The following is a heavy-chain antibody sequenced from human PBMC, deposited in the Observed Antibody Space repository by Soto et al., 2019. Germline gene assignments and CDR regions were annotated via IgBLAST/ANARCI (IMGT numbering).Heavy chain of an antibody. V-gene: IGHV4-34*01. D-gene: IGHD3-22*01. J-gene: IGHJ3*02. CDR3: AGPYDSSGYYDAFDI. Sequence: SETLSLTCAVYCGSFSGYYWSWIRQPPGKGLEWIGEINHSGSTNYNPSLKSRVTISVDTAKNQFSLKLSSVTAADTAVYYCAGPYDSSGYYDAFDIWGQGTMVTVSS. CDR2: INHSGST. CDR1: CGSFSGYY.